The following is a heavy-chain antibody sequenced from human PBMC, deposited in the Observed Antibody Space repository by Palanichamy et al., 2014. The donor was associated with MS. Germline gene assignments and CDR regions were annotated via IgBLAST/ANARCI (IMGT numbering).Heavy chain of an antibody. CDR1: GFTFSSYA. D-gene: IGHD1-1*01. CDR2: ISYDGSNK. Sequence: GEGVVQPGRSLRLSCAASGFTFSSYAMHWVRQAPGKGLEWVAVISYDGSNKYYADSVKGRFTISRDNSKNTLYLQMNSLRAEDTAVYYCARVLYSYSQDTTMDVWGQGTTVTVSS. CDR3: ARVLYSYSQDTTMDV. J-gene: IGHJ6*02. V-gene: IGHV3-30-3*01.